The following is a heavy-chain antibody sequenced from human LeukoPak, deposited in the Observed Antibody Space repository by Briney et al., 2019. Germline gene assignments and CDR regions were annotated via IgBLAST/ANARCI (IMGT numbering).Heavy chain of an antibody. J-gene: IGHJ4*02. CDR3: ARSAGWELLSFDY. V-gene: IGHV4-34*01. CDR1: GGSFSGYY. D-gene: IGHD1-26*01. Sequence: SETLSLTCAVYGGSFSGYYWSWIRQPPGKGLEWIGEINHSGSTNYNPSLKSRVTISVDKSKNQFSLKLSSVTAADTAVYYCARSAGWELLSFDYWGQGTLVTVSS. CDR2: INHSGST.